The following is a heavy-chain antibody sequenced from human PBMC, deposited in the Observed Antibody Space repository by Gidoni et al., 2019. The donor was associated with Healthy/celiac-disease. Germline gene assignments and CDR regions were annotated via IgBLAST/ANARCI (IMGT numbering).Heavy chain of an antibody. CDR2: IYWDDDK. V-gene: IGHV2-5*02. CDR3: AHRPNLVADDYVWGSYRRNWFDP. CDR1: GFSLSTSGVG. D-gene: IGHD3-16*02. J-gene: IGHJ5*02. Sequence: QITLKESVPTLVKPTQTLTLTCTFSGFSLSTSGVGVGWIRQPPGKALEWLALIYWDDDKRYSPSLKSRLPIPKDTSNNQVVLTMTNMDPVDTATYYCAHRPNLVADDYVWGSYRRNWFDPWGQGTLVTVSS.